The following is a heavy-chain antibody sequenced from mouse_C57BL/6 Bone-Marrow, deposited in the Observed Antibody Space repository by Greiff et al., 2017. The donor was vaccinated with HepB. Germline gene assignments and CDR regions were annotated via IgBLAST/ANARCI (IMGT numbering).Heavy chain of an antibody. CDR3: ARDYYYGSSYTFFAY. Sequence: QVQLQQPGAELVKPGASVKMSCKASGYTFTSYWITWVKQRPGQGLEWIGDIYPGSGSTNYNEKFKSKATLTVDTSSSTAYMQLSSLTSEDSAVYYCARDYYYGSSYTFFAYWGQGTLVTVSA. D-gene: IGHD1-1*01. CDR1: GYTFTSYW. CDR2: IYPGSGST. J-gene: IGHJ3*01. V-gene: IGHV1-55*01.